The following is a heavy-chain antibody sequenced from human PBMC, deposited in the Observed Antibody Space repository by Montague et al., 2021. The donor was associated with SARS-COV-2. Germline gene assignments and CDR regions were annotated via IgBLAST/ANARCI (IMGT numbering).Heavy chain of an antibody. Sequence: SETLSLTCTVSGGSISSYYCNWIRQPPPPGLEWIWYIYYRWSTDSNPSLTIRVTISVYTSKNKFSLKLSSVAAADTAVYYCSRRGQVTMVRGVIISAFDIWGQGTMVTVSS. CDR2: IYYRWST. CDR3: SRRGQVTMVRGVIISAFDI. V-gene: IGHV4-59*08. J-gene: IGHJ3*02. CDR1: GGSISSYY. D-gene: IGHD3-10*01.